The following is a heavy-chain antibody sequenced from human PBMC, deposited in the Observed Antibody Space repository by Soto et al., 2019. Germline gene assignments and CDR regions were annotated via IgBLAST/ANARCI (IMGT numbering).Heavy chain of an antibody. CDR2: FDPEDGET. CDR1: GYTLTELS. CDR3: ATVIAEFYGMDV. V-gene: IGHV1-24*01. J-gene: IGHJ6*02. D-gene: IGHD6-13*01. Sequence: ASVKVSCKVSGYTLTELSMHWVRQAPGKGLEWMGGFDPEDGETIYAQKFQGRVTMTEDTSTDPAYMELSSLRSEDTAVYYCATVIAEFYGMDVWGQGTTVTVSS.